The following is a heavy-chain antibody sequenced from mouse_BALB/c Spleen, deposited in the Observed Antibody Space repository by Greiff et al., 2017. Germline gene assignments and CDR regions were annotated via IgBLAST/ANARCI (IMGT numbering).Heavy chain of an antibody. CDR3: ARRGYDYDDAAWFAY. Sequence: EVMLVESGPGLVKPSQSLSLTCTVTGYSITSDYAWNWIRQFPGNKLEWMGYISYSGSTSYNPSLKSRISITRDTSKNQFFLQLNSVTTEDTATYYCARRGYDYDDAAWFAYWGQGTLVTVSA. J-gene: IGHJ3*01. CDR1: GYSITSDYA. V-gene: IGHV3-2*02. CDR2: ISYSGST. D-gene: IGHD2-4*01.